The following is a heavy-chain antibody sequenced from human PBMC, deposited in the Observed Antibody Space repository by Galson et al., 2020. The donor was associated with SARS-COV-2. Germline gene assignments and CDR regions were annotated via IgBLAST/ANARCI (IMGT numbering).Heavy chain of an antibody. J-gene: IGHJ6*02. CDR1: GGSISSSSYY. V-gene: IGHV4-39*07. Sequence: SETLSLTCTVSGGSISSSSYYWGWIRQPPGKGLEWIGSIYYSGSTYYNPSLKSRVTTSVDTSKNQFSLKLSSVTAADTAVYYCAREPALYDFWSGYYTPNYYYGMDVWGQGTTVTVSS. CDR3: AREPALYDFWSGYYTPNYYYGMDV. D-gene: IGHD3-3*01. CDR2: IYYSGST.